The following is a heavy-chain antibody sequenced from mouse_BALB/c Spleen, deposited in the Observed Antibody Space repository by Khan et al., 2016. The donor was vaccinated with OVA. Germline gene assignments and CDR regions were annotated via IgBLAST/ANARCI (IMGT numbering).Heavy chain of an antibody. J-gene: IGHJ4*01. D-gene: IGHD2-12*01. Sequence: QIQLVQSGPELKKPGETVKISCKASGYTFTNYGMNWVKQSPGKALKWMGWINTYTGEPTYADDFKGRFAFSLETSASTAYLQINNLKNEDTATYFCAKPPYFSYSLDHWGQGTSVTVSS. V-gene: IGHV9-3-1*01. CDR2: INTYTGEP. CDR3: AKPPYFSYSLDH. CDR1: GYTFTNYG.